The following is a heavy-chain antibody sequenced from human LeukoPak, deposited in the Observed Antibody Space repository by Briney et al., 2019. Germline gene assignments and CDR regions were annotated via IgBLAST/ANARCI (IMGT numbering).Heavy chain of an antibody. CDR3: ARGPGGKNYYYYYMDV. Sequence: EASVKVSCKASGYTFTGYYMHRVRQAPGQGLEWMGWTNPNSGGTNYAQKFQGRVTMTRDTSISTAYMELSRLRSDDTAVYYCARGPGGKNYYYYYMDVWGKGTTVTVSS. D-gene: IGHD3-10*01. V-gene: IGHV1-2*02. J-gene: IGHJ6*03. CDR1: GYTFTGYY. CDR2: TNPNSGGT.